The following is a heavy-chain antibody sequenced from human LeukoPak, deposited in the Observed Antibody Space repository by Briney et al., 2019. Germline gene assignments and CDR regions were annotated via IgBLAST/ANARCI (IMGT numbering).Heavy chain of an antibody. CDR1: GYTFTGYY. CDR3: ARALGIAVAGTWSYYYYMDV. CDR2: INPNSGGT. Sequence: ASVKVSCKASGYTFTGYYMHWVRQAPGQGLEWMGWINPNSGGTNYAQKFQGRVTMTRDTSISTAYMELSRLRSNDTAVYYCARALGIAVAGTWSYYYYMDVWGKGTTVTVSS. J-gene: IGHJ6*03. D-gene: IGHD6-19*01. V-gene: IGHV1-2*02.